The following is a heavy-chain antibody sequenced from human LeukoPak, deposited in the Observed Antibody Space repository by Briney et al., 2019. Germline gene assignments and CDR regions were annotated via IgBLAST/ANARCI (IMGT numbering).Heavy chain of an antibody. D-gene: IGHD3-3*01. J-gene: IGHJ4*02. V-gene: IGHV4-59*01. Sequence: SETLSLTCTVSGGSISSYYWSWIRQPPGKGLEWIGYIYYSGSTNYNPSLKSRVTISVDTSKNQFSLKLSSVTAADTAVYYCARERVGVASNYFDYWGQGTLVTVSS. CDR3: ARERVGVASNYFDY. CDR1: GGSISSYY. CDR2: IYYSGST.